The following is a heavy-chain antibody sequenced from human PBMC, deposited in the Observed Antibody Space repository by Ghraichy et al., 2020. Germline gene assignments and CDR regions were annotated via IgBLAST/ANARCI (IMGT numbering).Heavy chain of an antibody. CDR2: ISNDANSQ. V-gene: IGHV3-30*04. CDR1: GFTFRNAA. D-gene: IGHD2-21*02. Sequence: GGSLRLSCVASGFTFRNAAMHWVRQAPGKGLEWVSVISNDANSQYYANSVKGRFTISRDNSKNTLYLQMNSLRPEDTAVYYCARVGKSRDCLDKWGQGTLVTVSS. J-gene: IGHJ4*02. CDR3: ARVGKSRDCLDK.